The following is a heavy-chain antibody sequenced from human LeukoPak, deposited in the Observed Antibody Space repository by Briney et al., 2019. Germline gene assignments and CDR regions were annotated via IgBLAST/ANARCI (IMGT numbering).Heavy chain of an antibody. CDR3: ARGPNEGGRGDFLDS. V-gene: IGHV3-7*03. J-gene: IGHJ4*02. CDR1: GFTFSSHW. D-gene: IGHD3-10*01. CDR2: IKQGGTEE. Sequence: PGGSLRLSCAASGFTFSSHWMTWVRQAPRKGLEWVAGIKQGGTEEYHADSVKGPIPVSRDKAKNTMYRPMNRLSAADTAVYFCARGPNEGGRGDFLDSWGRGTKVTVPS.